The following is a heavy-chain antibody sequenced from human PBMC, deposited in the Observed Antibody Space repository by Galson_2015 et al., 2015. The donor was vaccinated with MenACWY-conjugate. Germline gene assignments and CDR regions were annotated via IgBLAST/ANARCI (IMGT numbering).Heavy chain of an antibody. CDR3: ARRTPELNWFAP. D-gene: IGHD1-26*01. CDR2: INYSGRT. CDR1: GDSISSDNYY. V-gene: IGHV4-39*01. Sequence: SETLSLTCTVSGDSISSDNYYWTWVRQPPGRGLEWIASINYSGRTFYNPFLMSRVSISVDMSKSQYSLKLTSVTAADTAVYFCARRTPELNWFAPWGQGTLVTVSS. J-gene: IGHJ5*02.